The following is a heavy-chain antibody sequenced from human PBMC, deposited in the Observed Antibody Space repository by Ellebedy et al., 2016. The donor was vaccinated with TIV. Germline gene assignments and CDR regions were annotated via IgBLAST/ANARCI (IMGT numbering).Heavy chain of an antibody. D-gene: IGHD1-26*01. CDR2: IYYSGST. V-gene: IGHV4-30-4*08. J-gene: IGHJ4*02. CDR3: ARGEGI. CDR1: GGSFSGYY. Sequence: SETLSLXCAVYGGSFSGYYWSWIRQPPGKGLEWIGYIYYSGSTYYNPSLKSRVTISVDTSKNQFSLKLSSVTAADTAVYYCARGEGIWGQGTLVTVSS.